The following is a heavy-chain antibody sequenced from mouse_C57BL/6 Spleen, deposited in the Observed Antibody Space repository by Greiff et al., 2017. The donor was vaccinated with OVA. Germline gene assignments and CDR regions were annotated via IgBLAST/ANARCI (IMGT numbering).Heavy chain of an antibody. CDR3: ARGGLWLRREAMDY. CDR2: IYPRSGNT. CDR1: GYTFTSYG. Sequence: QVQLQQSGAELARPGASVKLSCKASGYTFTSYGISWVKQRTGQGLEWIGEIYPRSGNTYYNEKFKGKATLTADKSSSTAYMELRSLTSEDSAVYFGARGGLWLRREAMDYWGQGTSVTVSS. D-gene: IGHD2-2*01. V-gene: IGHV1-81*01. J-gene: IGHJ4*01.